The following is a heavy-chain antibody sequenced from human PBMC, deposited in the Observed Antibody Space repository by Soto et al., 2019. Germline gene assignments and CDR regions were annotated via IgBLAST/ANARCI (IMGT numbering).Heavy chain of an antibody. CDR3: ARDSRRGPDYVYLWGPPGGDGLEI. V-gene: IGHV3-74*01. CDR2: INSDGSST. J-gene: IGHJ3*02. D-gene: IGHD3-16*01. Sequence: EVQLVESGGGLVQPGGSLRLSCAASGFTFSNYWMHWVRQAPGKGLLWVSRINSDGSSTSYADSVKGRFTIARDNAKNTPYLQMNSLRAEDTAVYYCARDSRRGPDYVYLWGPPGGDGLEIWGQGTMVTASS. CDR1: GFTFSNYW.